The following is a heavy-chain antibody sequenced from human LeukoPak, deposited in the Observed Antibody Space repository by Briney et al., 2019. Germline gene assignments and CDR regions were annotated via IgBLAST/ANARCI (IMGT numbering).Heavy chain of an antibody. CDR3: ASPVGATTVRAFDI. CDR1: GFIFSDHY. D-gene: IGHD1-26*01. J-gene: IGHJ3*02. V-gene: IGHV3-72*01. Sequence: GGSLRLSCAASGFIFSDHYMDWVRQAPGKGLEWVGRTRNEANIYTTKYAASVKGRFTISRDDSKNSLYLQMNSLKTEDTAVYYCASPVGATTVRAFDIWGQGTMVTVS. CDR2: TRNEANIYTT.